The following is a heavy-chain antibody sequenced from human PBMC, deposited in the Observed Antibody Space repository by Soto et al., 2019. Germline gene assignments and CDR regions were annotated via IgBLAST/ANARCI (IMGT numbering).Heavy chain of an antibody. CDR3: ARFKVGATLADY. V-gene: IGHV1-18*01. CDR2: ISAYNGNT. CDR1: GYTFTSYG. J-gene: IGHJ4*02. D-gene: IGHD1-26*01. Sequence: SVKVSCTASGYTFTSYGISWVRQAPGQGLEWMGWISAYNGNTNYAQKLQGRVTMTTDASTSTAYMELRSLRSDDTAVYYCARFKVGATLADYWGQGTLVTVSS.